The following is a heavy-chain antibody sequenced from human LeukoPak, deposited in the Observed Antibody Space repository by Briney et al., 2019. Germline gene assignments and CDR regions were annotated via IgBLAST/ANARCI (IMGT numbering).Heavy chain of an antibody. CDR2: IYDSGST. CDR3: ARSQGGYCSSTGCYYYYNMDV. J-gene: IGHJ6*02. Sequence: PSETLSLTCTVSGGSISSYYWSWIRQPPGKGLEWIGYIYDSGSTNYNPSLKSRVTISVDTSKNQFSLKLSSVTAADTAVYYCARSQGGYCSSTGCYYYYNMDVWGQGTTVTVSS. D-gene: IGHD2-2*01. CDR1: GGSISSYY. V-gene: IGHV4-59*01.